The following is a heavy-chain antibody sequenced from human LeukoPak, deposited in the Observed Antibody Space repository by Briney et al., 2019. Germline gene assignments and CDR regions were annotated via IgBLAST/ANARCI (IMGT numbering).Heavy chain of an antibody. D-gene: IGHD3-22*01. CDR2: MNPNSGNT. Sequence: ASVKVSCKASGGTFSSYAISWVRQAPGQGLEWMGWMNPNSGNTGYAQKFQGRVTMTRNTSISTAYMELSSLRSENTAVYYCARAPHYYDSSGYYYGPLHNWFDPWGQGTLVTVSS. V-gene: IGHV1-8*02. CDR1: GGTFSSYA. CDR3: ARAPHYYDSSGYYYGPLHNWFDP. J-gene: IGHJ5*02.